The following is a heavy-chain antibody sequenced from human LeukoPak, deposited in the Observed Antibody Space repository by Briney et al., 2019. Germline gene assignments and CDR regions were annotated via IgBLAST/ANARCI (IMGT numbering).Heavy chain of an antibody. J-gene: IGHJ2*01. CDR1: GGSISSYY. CDR2: IYTSGST. CDR3: ARGGIAAAGTWYFDL. D-gene: IGHD6-13*01. V-gene: IGHV4-4*07. Sequence: PSETLSFTCTVSGGSISSYYWSWIRQPAGKGLEWIGRIYTSGSTNYNPSLKSRVTMSVDTSKNQFSLKLSSVTAADTAVYYCARGGIAAAGTWYFDLWGRGTLVTVYS.